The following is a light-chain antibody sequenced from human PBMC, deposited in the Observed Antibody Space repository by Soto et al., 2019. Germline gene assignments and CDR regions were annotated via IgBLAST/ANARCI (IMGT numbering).Light chain of an antibody. CDR3: QQYNSWPHT. J-gene: IGKJ4*01. Sequence: EIVMTQSPATLSVSPGERATLSCRASQSVSSNLAWYQQKPGQAPRLLIYGASTRATGIPARFSGSRSGTEFTLTISSLQSEDFAVYYCQQYNSWPHTFGGGTKVEIK. CDR1: QSVSSN. V-gene: IGKV3-15*01. CDR2: GAS.